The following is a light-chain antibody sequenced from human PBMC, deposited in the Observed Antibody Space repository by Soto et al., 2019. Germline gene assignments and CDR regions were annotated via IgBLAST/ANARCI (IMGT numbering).Light chain of an antibody. CDR1: QSLLHSNGYNY. J-gene: IGKJ4*01. Sequence: DTVMTQSPLSLSVTPGEPASISCRSSQSLLHSNGYNYLDWYVQKPGQSPQLLIYLGSNRASGVPERFSGSESGTDFTLKISRVEAEDVGVYYCMQALQSPVSFGGGTKVEIK. CDR3: MQALQSPVS. V-gene: IGKV2-28*01. CDR2: LGS.